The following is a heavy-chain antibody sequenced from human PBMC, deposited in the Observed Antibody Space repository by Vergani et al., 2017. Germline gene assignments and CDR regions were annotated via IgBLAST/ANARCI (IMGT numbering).Heavy chain of an antibody. J-gene: IGHJ5*02. Sequence: QLQLQESGPGLVKPSETLSLTCTVSGGSISSSSYYWGWIRQPPGKGLEWIGSIYYSGSTYYNPSLKSRVTISVDTSKNQFSLKLSSVTAADTAVYYCAGVGWDSSSWYGGNWFDPWGQGTLVTVSA. V-gene: IGHV4-39*01. D-gene: IGHD6-13*01. CDR2: IYYSGST. CDR1: GGSISSSSYY. CDR3: AGVGWDSSSWYGGNWFDP.